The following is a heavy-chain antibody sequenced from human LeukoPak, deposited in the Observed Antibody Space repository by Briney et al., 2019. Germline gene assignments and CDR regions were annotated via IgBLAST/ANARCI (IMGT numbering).Heavy chain of an antibody. CDR1: GFTFINYA. D-gene: IGHD5-24*01. Sequence: GGSLRLSCAPSGFTFINYAMHGVRQAPGKGLEWVAVISFDENNKYYADSLKGRFTISRDNSKNTLYLQMNSLTPEDTAVYYCARDRGGYNSGFDYWGQGTLLTVSS. CDR3: ARDRGGYNSGFDY. J-gene: IGHJ4*02. V-gene: IGHV3-30*04. CDR2: ISFDENNK.